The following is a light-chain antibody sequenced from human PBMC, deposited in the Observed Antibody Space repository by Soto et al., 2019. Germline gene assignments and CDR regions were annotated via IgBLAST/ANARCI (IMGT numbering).Light chain of an antibody. CDR2: EVS. V-gene: IGLV2-14*01. Sequence: QSALTQPASVSGSPGQSITISCTGTSSDVGGYNYVSWYQQHPGKAPKLMIYEVSNRPSGVSNRFSGSKSGNTASLTISGLQAEDEADYYCSSYTSSSPPYVVFSGGTKLTVL. CDR3: SSYTSSSPPYVV. CDR1: SSDVGGYNY. J-gene: IGLJ2*01.